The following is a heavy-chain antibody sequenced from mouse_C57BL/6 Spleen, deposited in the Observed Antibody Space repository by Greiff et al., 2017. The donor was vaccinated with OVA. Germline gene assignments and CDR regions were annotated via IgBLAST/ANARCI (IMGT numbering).Heavy chain of an antibody. CDR1: GYAFSSSW. J-gene: IGHJ3*01. V-gene: IGHV1-82*01. CDR3: AREGLLLAY. D-gene: IGHD3-3*01. CDR2: IYPGDGDT. Sequence: VKLQQSGPELVKPGASVTISCKASGYAFSSSWMNWVKQRPGKGLEWIGRIYPGDGDTNYNGKFKGKATLTADKSSSTAYMQLSSLTSEDSAVYFCAREGLLLAYWGQGTLVTVSA.